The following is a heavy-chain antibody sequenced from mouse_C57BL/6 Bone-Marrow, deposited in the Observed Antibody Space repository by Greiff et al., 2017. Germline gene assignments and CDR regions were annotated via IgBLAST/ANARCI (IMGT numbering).Heavy chain of an antibody. CDR1: GYAFSSSW. J-gene: IGHJ2*01. CDR2: LYPGDGDT. V-gene: IGHV1-82*01. Sequence: QVQLQQSGPELVKPGASVKISCKASGYAFSSSWMNWVKQRPGKGLEWIGRLYPGDGDTNYNGQFKGKATLTADKSSSTTYMQLSSLTSEDSAIYFCARGEVDYWGQGTTLTVSS. CDR3: ARGEVDY.